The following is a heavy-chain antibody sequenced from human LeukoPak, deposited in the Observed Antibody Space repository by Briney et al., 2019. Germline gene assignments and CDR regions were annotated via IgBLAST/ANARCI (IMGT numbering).Heavy chain of an antibody. J-gene: IGHJ4*02. CDR3: AGTGYYYDSSGYFY. Sequence: PSETLSLTCAVYGGSFSGYYWSWIRQPAGKGLEWIGRIYTSGSTNYNPSLKSRVTMSVDTSKNQFSLKLSSVTAADTAVYYCAGTGYYYDSSGYFYWGQGTLVTVSS. V-gene: IGHV4-59*10. CDR2: IYTSGST. D-gene: IGHD3-22*01. CDR1: GGSFSGYY.